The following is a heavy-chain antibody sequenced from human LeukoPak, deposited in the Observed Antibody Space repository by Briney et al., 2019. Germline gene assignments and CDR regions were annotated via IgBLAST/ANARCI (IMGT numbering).Heavy chain of an antibody. J-gene: IGHJ5*01. CDR1: GFTFKNYW. V-gene: IGHV3-7*01. CDR3: ARDGVTAVPNWFDS. D-gene: IGHD2-21*02. Sequence: PGGSLRLSGTAPGFTFKNYWMTWVRQAPGKGLEWVAIINQDGREKYYVNSLKGRFSISRDNAKNSLYLQMTSLRAEDTAVYFCARDGVTAVPNWFDSWGQGTLVTVSS. CDR2: INQDGREK.